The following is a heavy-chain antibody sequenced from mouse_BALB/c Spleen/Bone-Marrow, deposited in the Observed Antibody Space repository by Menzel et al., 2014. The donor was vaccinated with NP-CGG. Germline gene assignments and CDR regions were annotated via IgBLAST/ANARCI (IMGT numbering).Heavy chain of an antibody. V-gene: IGHV1-31*01. D-gene: IGHD2-2*01. CDR2: INPFNDVT. CDR3: ARLGLRRAMDY. Sequence: EVQLQESGTKLVKPGASMKIFCKASGYSFTRYTINWVNQSPGKHLEWIGLINPFNDVTNYNQKFKSKATLTVDKSSSTAYTELLSLTSEDSTVYSCARLGLRRAMDYRGQGHS. CDR1: GYSFTRYT. J-gene: IGHJ4*01.